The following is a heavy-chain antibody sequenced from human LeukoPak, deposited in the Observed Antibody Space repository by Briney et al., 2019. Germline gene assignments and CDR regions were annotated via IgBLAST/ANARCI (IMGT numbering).Heavy chain of an antibody. Sequence: GGPLSLSFAASGFTFSSYAMSWFRQAPGKGLNWFSVIIGGGGSTYYADSVKGRFTISRDNSKNTLYLQMNSLRAEDTAVYYCAKDGYDSSGYSELPPYNWFDPWGQGTLVTVSS. D-gene: IGHD3-22*01. V-gene: IGHV3-23*01. J-gene: IGHJ5*02. CDR1: GFTFSSYA. CDR2: IIGGGGST. CDR3: AKDGYDSSGYSELPPYNWFDP.